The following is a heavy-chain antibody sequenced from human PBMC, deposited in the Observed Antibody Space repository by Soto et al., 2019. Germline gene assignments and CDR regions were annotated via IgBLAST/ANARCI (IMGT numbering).Heavy chain of an antibody. CDR3: DRVPTSYQDSIGYQPCHP. J-gene: IGHJ5*02. Sequence: QVQLQESGPGLVEPSQTLSLICTVSGASIISDGYYWTCIRQHPGKGLEWLGYIHYSGGATYSPSYNPSLKSRIAISVDASKRLFSLKLTSVSAADTALYYCDRVPTSYQDSIGYQPCHPWGQGTLVTVSS. CDR2: IHYSGGATYSP. CDR1: GASIISDGYY. V-gene: IGHV4-31*03. D-gene: IGHD5-18*01.